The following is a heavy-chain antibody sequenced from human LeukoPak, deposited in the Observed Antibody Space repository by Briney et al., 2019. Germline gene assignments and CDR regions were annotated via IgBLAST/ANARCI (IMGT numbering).Heavy chain of an antibody. CDR2: IYYSGST. D-gene: IGHD4-17*01. CDR3: ASRTTVTTLVGLDY. Sequence: PSETLSLTCTVSGGSISSSSYSWGWIRQPPGKGLEWIGSIYYSGSTYYNPSLKSRVTISVDTSKNQFSLKLSSVTAADTAVYYCASRTTVTTLVGLDYWGQGTLVTVSS. CDR1: GGSISSSSYS. J-gene: IGHJ4*02. V-gene: IGHV4-39*01.